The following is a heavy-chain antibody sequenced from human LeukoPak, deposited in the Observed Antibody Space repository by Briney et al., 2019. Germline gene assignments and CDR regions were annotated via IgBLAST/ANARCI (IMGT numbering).Heavy chain of an antibody. CDR2: IYSGGST. J-gene: IGHJ6*02. CDR1: GFTFSSYG. CDR3: ARGGSGWQYYYYYYGMDV. D-gene: IGHD6-19*01. Sequence: GGSLRLSCAASGFTFSSYGMHWVRQAPGKGLEWVSVIYSGGSTYYADSVKGRFTISRDNSKNTLYLQMNSLRAEDTAVYYCARGGSGWQYYYYYYGMDVWGQGTTVTVSS. V-gene: IGHV3-53*01.